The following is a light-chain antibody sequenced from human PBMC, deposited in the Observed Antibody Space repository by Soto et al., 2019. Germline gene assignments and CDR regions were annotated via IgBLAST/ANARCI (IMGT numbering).Light chain of an antibody. V-gene: IGKV3-20*01. CDR3: QQYNFWPET. J-gene: IGKJ1*01. CDR1: QGVSRGY. CDR2: GVS. Sequence: EIVLTQSPGTLSLSPGERATLSCRASQGVSRGYLAWYQQKAGQAPRLLIYGVSSRATGVSHRFSGSGSGTDFTLTISGLEPEDVAVYYCQQYNFWPETFGQGTKVDIK.